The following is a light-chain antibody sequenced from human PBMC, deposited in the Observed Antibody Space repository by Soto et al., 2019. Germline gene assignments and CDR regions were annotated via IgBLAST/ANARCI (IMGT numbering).Light chain of an antibody. CDR2: EVS. CDR1: SRDVGGYNY. J-gene: IGLJ1*01. Sequence: QSVLTQPASVSGSPGQSITISCTGTSRDVGGYNYVSWYQQHPGKAPKLMIYEVSNRPSGVSNRFYGSKSGNTAALTISGLQAEDEADYYCGSYTSSSTLVFGTGTQLTVL. V-gene: IGLV2-14*01. CDR3: GSYTSSSTLV.